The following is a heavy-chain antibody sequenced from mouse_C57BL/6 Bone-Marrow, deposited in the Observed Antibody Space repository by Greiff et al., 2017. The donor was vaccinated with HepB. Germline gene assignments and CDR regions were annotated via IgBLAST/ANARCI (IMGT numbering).Heavy chain of an antibody. CDR1: GYTFTSYW. CDR2: IYPGNSDT. J-gene: IGHJ1*03. D-gene: IGHD1-1*01. CDR3: TGSSPWYFDV. V-gene: IGHV1-5*01. Sequence: VQLKESGTVLARPGASVKMSCKPSGYTFTSYWMHWVKQRPGQGLEWIGAIYPGNSDTSYNQKFKGKAKLTAVTSASTVYMELSSLTNEDSAVYYCTGSSPWYFDVWGTGTTVTVSS.